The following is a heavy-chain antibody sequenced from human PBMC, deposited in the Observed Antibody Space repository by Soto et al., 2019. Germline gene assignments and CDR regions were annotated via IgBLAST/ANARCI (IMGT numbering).Heavy chain of an antibody. Sequence: SETLSLTCAVYGGSFSCYYWSWIRQPPGKGLEWIGEINHSGSTNYNPSLKSRVTISVDTSKNQFSLKLSSVTAADTAVYYCARGLKYSSSWVLFRFDPWGQGTLVTVSS. J-gene: IGHJ5*02. CDR3: ARGLKYSSSWVLFRFDP. CDR2: INHSGST. CDR1: GGSFSCYY. V-gene: IGHV4-34*01. D-gene: IGHD6-13*01.